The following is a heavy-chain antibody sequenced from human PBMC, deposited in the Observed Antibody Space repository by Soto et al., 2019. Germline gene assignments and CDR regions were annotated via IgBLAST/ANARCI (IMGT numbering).Heavy chain of an antibody. J-gene: IGHJ5*02. D-gene: IGHD6-19*01. Sequence: PGGSLRLSCAASGFTFSSYWMSWVRQAPGKGLEWVANIKQDGSEKYYVDSVKGRFTISRDNAKNSLYLQMNSLRAEDTAVYYCARAYSGPKVGWFDPWGQGTLVTVSS. CDR1: GFTFSSYW. CDR2: IKQDGSEK. CDR3: ARAYSGPKVGWFDP. V-gene: IGHV3-7*05.